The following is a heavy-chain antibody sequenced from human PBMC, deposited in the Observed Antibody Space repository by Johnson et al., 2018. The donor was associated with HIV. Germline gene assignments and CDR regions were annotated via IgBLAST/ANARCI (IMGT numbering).Heavy chain of an antibody. CDR1: GFTFSDYY. CDR2: ISSSGSTI. V-gene: IGHV3-11*04. D-gene: IGHD1-14*01. J-gene: IGHJ3*01. CDR3: ATRDPTYRPGAFDL. Sequence: QVQLVESGGGLVKPGGSLRLSCAASGFTFSDYYMSWIRQAPGKGLEWVSYISSSGSTIYYADSVKGRFIISRDNAKNSLYLQMNSLRAEETAVHYCATRDPTYRPGAFDLWGQGTMVTVSS.